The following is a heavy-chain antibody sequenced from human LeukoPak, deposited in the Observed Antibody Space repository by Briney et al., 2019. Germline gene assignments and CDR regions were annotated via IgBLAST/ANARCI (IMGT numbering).Heavy chain of an antibody. V-gene: IGHV6-1*01. CDR1: GDSVSSNSAA. CDR3: ARSLLGAVAGTIAYFDY. D-gene: IGHD6-19*01. CDR2: TYYRSKWYN. Sequence: SQTLSLTCAISGDSVSSNSAAWNWIRQSPSRGLEWLGRTYYRSKWYNDYAVSVKSQITINPDTSKNQFSLQLNSVTPEDTAVYYCARSLLGAVAGTIAYFDYWGQGTLVTVSS. J-gene: IGHJ4*02.